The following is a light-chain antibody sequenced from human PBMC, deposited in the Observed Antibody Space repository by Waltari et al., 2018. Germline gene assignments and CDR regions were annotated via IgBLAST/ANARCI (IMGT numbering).Light chain of an antibody. Sequence: QSALTQPASVSGSPGQSITISCTGTSRDIGGYNSVPWYQQHPDKAPKLIIYDVNHRPSGVSDRFSGSKSGNTASLTISGLRADDEADYYCSSYTSISTLGVFGGGTRLTVL. CDR3: SSYTSISTLGV. J-gene: IGLJ3*02. V-gene: IGLV2-14*03. CDR1: SRDIGGYNS. CDR2: DVN.